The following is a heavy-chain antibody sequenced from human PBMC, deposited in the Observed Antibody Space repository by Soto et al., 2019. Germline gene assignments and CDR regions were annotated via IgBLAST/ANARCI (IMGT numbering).Heavy chain of an antibody. Sequence: EVQLLESGGGLVQPGGSLRLSCAASGFTFSSYAMSWVRQTPGKGLEWVSGVLGGGGSTFYADSVKGRFTISRDNSKNRVYVQMNSLRAEDTAIYYCARKGPPRDAFDIWGQVTMVTVSS. CDR3: ARKGPPRDAFDI. J-gene: IGHJ3*02. V-gene: IGHV3-23*01. CDR2: VLGGGGST. CDR1: GFTFSSYA.